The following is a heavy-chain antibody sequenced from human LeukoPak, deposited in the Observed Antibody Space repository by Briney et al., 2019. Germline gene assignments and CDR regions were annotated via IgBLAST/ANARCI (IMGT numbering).Heavy chain of an antibody. J-gene: IGHJ6*02. D-gene: IGHD1-1*01. Sequence: GGSLRLSCAASGFTFSSYWMHWVRQAPGKGLEWVSLISWDGGSTYYADSVKGRFTISRDNSKNSLYLQMNSLRAEDTALYYCAKDIDNWNDRDYYSMDVWGQGTTVTVSS. CDR1: GFTFSSYW. CDR3: AKDIDNWNDRDYYSMDV. V-gene: IGHV3-43D*03. CDR2: ISWDGGST.